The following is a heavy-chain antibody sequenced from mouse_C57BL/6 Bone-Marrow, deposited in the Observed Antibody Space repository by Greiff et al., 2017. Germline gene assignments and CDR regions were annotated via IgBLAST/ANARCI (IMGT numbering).Heavy chain of an antibody. V-gene: IGHV1-47*01. CDR3: ARGGNYGGYYFDY. D-gene: IGHD2-1*01. Sequence: QVQLQQSGAELVKPGASVKMSCKASGYTFTTYPIEWMTQTPGKSLEWIGNFPPYNDDTKYNEKFKGKATLTVEKSSSTVYLELSRLTSEDSAVYYCARGGNYGGYYFDYWGQGTTLTVSS. CDR1: GYTFTTYP. J-gene: IGHJ2*01. CDR2: FPPYNDDT.